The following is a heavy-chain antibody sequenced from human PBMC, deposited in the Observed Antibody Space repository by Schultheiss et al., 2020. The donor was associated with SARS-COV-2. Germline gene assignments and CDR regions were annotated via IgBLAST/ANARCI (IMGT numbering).Heavy chain of an antibody. V-gene: IGHV3-21*01. CDR2: ISSSSSYI. Sequence: GASLKISCAASGFTFSSYSMNWVRQAPGKGLEWVSSISSSSSYIYYADSVKGRFTISRDNAKNSLYLQMNSLRAEDTAVYYCARVVGYGSGELLSWGQGTLVTVSS. CDR3: ARVVGYGSGELLS. D-gene: IGHD3-10*01. J-gene: IGHJ5*02. CDR1: GFTFSSYS.